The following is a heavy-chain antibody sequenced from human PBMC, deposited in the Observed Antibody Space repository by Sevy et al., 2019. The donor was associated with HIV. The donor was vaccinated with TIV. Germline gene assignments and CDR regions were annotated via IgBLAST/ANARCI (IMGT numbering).Heavy chain of an antibody. J-gene: IGHJ4*02. CDR3: AREHIDVAGIGYYFDY. D-gene: IGHD6-19*01. Sequence: GGALRLSCVASGFTFNSYGMHWVRQAPGKGLEWVAVIWYDGSNKEYEDSVKGRFTISRDNSKNTMYLQMNNLRAEDTAVYYCAREHIDVAGIGYYFDYWGQGTLVTVSS. CDR2: IWYDGSNK. V-gene: IGHV3-33*01. CDR1: GFTFNSYG.